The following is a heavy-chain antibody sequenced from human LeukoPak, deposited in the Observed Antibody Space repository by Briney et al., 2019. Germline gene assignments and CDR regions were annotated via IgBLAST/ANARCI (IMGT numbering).Heavy chain of an antibody. CDR1: GFTFSSYS. V-gene: IGHV3-21*01. CDR2: ISSSSSYI. J-gene: IGHJ3*02. D-gene: IGHD3-22*01. Sequence: PGGSLRLSCAASGFTFSSYSMNWVRQAPGKGLEWVSSISSSSSYIYYADSVKGRFTISRDNAKNSLYLQMNSLRAEDTAVYYCARDLHYYDSSGYYYDAFDIWGQGTTVTVSS. CDR3: ARDLHYYDSSGYYYDAFDI.